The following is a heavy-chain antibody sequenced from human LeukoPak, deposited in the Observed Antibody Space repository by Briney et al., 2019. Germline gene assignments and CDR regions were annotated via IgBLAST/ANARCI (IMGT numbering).Heavy chain of an antibody. J-gene: IGHJ4*02. Sequence: PSETLSLTCTVSSGFISTYYWSWIRQPAGKGLEWIGRIYTSGSTNYNPSLKSRVTMSVDTSKNQFSLKLTSVTAADTAVYYCARAVGTDGYNLWVYWGQGTLVTVSS. CDR2: IYTSGST. V-gene: IGHV4-4*07. CDR1: SGFISTYY. CDR3: ARAVGTDGYNLWVY. D-gene: IGHD5-24*01.